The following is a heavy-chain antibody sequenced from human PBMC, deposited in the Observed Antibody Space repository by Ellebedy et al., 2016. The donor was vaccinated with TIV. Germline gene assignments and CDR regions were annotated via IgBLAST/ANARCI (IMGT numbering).Heavy chain of an antibody. D-gene: IGHD3-22*01. CDR2: INPDSGGT. CDR3: TRVRHYDSSVYYYRYFFDY. CDR1: GGTFSTYT. V-gene: IGHV1-2*02. J-gene: IGHJ4*02. Sequence: AASVKVSCKASGGTFSTYTINWVRQAPGQGLEWMGWINPDSGGTHYAQKFQGRVTMTRDTSIRTAYMELSGLRSDDTAVYYCTRVRHYDSSVYYYRYFFDYWGQGTLVTVSS.